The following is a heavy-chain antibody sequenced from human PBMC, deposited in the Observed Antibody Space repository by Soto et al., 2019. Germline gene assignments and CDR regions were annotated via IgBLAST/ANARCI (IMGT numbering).Heavy chain of an antibody. CDR1: GFTFSSYA. CDR3: AKDAGGDYGGNSYFDY. CDR2: ISGSGGST. D-gene: IGHD4-17*01. J-gene: IGHJ4*02. V-gene: IGHV3-23*01. Sequence: EVQLLESGGGLVQPGGSLRLSCAASGFTFSSYAMSWVRQAPGKGLEWVSAISGSGGSTYYADSVKGRFTISRDNSKNTLYLQMNSLRAEDTAVYYCAKDAGGDYGGNSYFDYWGQGPLVTVSS.